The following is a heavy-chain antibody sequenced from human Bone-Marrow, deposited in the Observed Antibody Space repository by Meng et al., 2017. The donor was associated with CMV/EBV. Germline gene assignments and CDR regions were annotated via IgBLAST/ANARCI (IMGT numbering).Heavy chain of an antibody. J-gene: IGHJ4*02. CDR2: IRGRDGSA. CDR1: GFTFSTYT. D-gene: IGHD3-3*01. Sequence: GESLKISCAASGFTFSTYTMSWVRQAPGKGLEWVSRIRGRDGSAAYADSVKGRFTISRDISQNTLYLQMNSLRAEDTAIYHCAKGAIFGVTAPDYWGQGKLVTVSS. CDR3: AKGAIFGVTAPDY. V-gene: IGHV3-23*01.